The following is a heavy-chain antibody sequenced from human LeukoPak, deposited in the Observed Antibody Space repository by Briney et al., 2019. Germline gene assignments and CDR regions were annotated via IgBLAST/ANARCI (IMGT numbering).Heavy chain of an antibody. CDR2: IWYDGGKK. CDR3: ANTGGIGSGSYYYYGMDV. J-gene: IGHJ6*02. CDR1: GFSFNKYG. V-gene: IGHV3-33*06. Sequence: PGGSLRLSCAASGFSFNKYGMEWVRQAPGKGLDWVAVIWYDGGKKYYADSVKGRFTISRNNSKNTLYLQMNSLRAEDTAVYYCANTGGIGSGSYYYYGMDVWGQGTTVTVSS. D-gene: IGHD3-10*01.